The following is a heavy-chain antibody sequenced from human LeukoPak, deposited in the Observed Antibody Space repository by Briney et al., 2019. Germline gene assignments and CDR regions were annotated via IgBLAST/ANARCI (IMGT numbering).Heavy chain of an antibody. V-gene: IGHV3-9*01. CDR3: AKALAGEWLRSAYYFDY. D-gene: IGHD5-12*01. CDR1: GFTFDDYA. J-gene: IGHJ4*02. CDR2: ISWNSGSI. Sequence: GRSLRLSCAASGFTFDDYAMHWVRHAPGKGLEWVSGISWNSGSIGYADSVKGRFTISRDNAKNSLYLQMNSLRAEDTALYYCAKALAGEWLRSAYYFDYWGQGTLVTVSS.